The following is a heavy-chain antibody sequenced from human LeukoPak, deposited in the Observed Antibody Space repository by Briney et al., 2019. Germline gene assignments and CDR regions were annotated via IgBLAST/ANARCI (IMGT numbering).Heavy chain of an antibody. V-gene: IGHV3-30*02. CDR3: AKDSAFYYIDV. CDR2: IRYNGNNQ. Sequence: GGSLRLSCAASGFTFNNYGMHWVRQAPGKGLEWVAFIRYNGNNQYYADSVKGRLTISRDNSKNTLYLQMNSLKGDDTAVYYCAKDSAFYYIDVWGKGTTVIISS. D-gene: IGHD3-10*01. CDR1: GFTFNNYG. J-gene: IGHJ6*03.